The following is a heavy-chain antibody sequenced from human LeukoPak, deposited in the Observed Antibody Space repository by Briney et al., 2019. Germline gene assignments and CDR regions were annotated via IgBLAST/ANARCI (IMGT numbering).Heavy chain of an antibody. V-gene: IGHV1-2*04. CDR3: ARDSHRGYCSGRSCYSDAFDI. J-gene: IGHJ3*02. Sequence: GASVKVSCKASGYSFTGYYMHWVRQAPGQGLEWMGWIKPNSGGTNYAQKFQGWVTMTRDTSISTAYMELSRLRSDDTAVYYCARDSHRGYCSGRSCYSDAFDIWGQGTMVTVSS. CDR1: GYSFTGYY. D-gene: IGHD2-15*01. CDR2: IKPNSGGT.